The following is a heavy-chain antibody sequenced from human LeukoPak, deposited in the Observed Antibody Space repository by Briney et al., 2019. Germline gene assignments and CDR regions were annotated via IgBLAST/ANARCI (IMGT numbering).Heavy chain of an antibody. D-gene: IGHD3-22*01. CDR3: AKDVAYSYYYDSSGSDGRYYGMDV. J-gene: IGHJ6*02. V-gene: IGHV3-30*18. Sequence: GRSLRLSCAASGFTFSSYGMHWVRRAPGKGLEWVAVILYDGSNKYYADSVKGRFTISRDNSKNTLYLQMNSLRAEDTAVYYCAKDVAYSYYYDSSGSDGRYYGMDVWGQGTTVTVSS. CDR2: ILYDGSNK. CDR1: GFTFSSYG.